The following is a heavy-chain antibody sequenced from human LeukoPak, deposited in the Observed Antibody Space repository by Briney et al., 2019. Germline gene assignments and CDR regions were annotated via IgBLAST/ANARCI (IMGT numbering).Heavy chain of an antibody. V-gene: IGHV4-59*01. CDR1: GGSISSYY. Sequence: SETLSLTCTVSGGSISSYYWSWIRQPPGKGLEWIGYIYYSGSTNYNPSLKGRVTISVDTSKNQFSLKLSSVTAADTAVYYCASLLWFGEKTGAFDIWGQGTMVTVSS. CDR2: IYYSGST. D-gene: IGHD3-10*01. J-gene: IGHJ3*02. CDR3: ASLLWFGEKTGAFDI.